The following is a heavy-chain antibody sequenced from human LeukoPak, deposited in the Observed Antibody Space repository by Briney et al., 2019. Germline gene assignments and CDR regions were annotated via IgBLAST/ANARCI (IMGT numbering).Heavy chain of an antibody. CDR2: IKLDGSEK. D-gene: IGHD3-3*01. CDR3: ARDQYDTWSRRGNFDS. V-gene: IGHV3-7*03. J-gene: IGHJ4*02. Sequence: GGSLRLSCVASGFTFGKYWMSWVRQAPGKGLEWVANIKLDGSEKNYVDSVKGRFTISRDNTKNSLYLQMNSLRVEDTAVFYCARDQYDTWSRRGNFDSWGQGTLVAVSS. CDR1: GFTFGKYW.